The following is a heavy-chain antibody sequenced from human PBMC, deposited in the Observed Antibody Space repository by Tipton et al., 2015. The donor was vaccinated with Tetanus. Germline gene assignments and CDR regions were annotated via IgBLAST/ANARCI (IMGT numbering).Heavy chain of an antibody. Sequence: TLSLTCTVSGGSISNGGYFWNWIRQHPGKGLEWIGYISDTGSTYYNPSLKSRITISVDTSKNQFSLSIDYVTAADRAVYFCARRSYQWNRGGFDIWGQGTLVTVSS. CDR1: GGSISNGGYF. D-gene: IGHD3-16*02. V-gene: IGHV4-31*03. CDR3: ARRSYQWNRGGFDI. CDR2: ISDTGST. J-gene: IGHJ3*02.